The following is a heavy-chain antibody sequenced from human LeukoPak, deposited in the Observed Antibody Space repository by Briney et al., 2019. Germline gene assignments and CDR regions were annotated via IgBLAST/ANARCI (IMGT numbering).Heavy chain of an antibody. J-gene: IGHJ4*02. V-gene: IGHV3-30-3*01. CDR2: ISYDGSNK. Sequence: GGSLRLSCAASGFTFSSYAMHWVRQAPGKGLEWVAVISYDGSNKYYADSVKGRFTISRDNSKNTLYLQMNSLRAKDTALYYCAKGTSVRPHSSSWLIWGQGTLVTVSS. CDR3: AKGTSVRPHSSSWLI. CDR1: GFTFSSYA. D-gene: IGHD6-13*01.